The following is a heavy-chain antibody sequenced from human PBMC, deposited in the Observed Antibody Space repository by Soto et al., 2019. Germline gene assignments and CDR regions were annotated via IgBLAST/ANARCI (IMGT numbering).Heavy chain of an antibody. CDR1: GYTFTSYA. J-gene: IGHJ6*02. V-gene: IGHV1-3*01. D-gene: IGHD3-10*01. CDR2: INAGNGNT. CDR3: ARDLPPASMVRGGNYGMDV. Sequence: ASVKVSCKASGYTFTSYAMHWVRQAPGQRLEWMGWINAGNGNTKYSQKFQGRVTITRDTSASTAYMELSSLRSEDTAVYYCARDLPPASMVRGGNYGMDVWGQGTTVTVS.